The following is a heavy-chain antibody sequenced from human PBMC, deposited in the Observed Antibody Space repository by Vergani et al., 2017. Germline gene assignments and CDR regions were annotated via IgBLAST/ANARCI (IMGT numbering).Heavy chain of an antibody. Sequence: QVQLVQSGSELKKPGASVKVSCKASGYTLSRYSIYWLRQSPGQGLEWMGWINTNTGNPAYAQGFRGRFVFSLDTSVNTAYLQINNLTSDDTAVYYCAKGTLEAVYFDYWGQGTLVTVSS. D-gene: IGHD2-2*01. CDR2: INTNTGNP. CDR1: GYTLSRYS. J-gene: IGHJ4*02. V-gene: IGHV7-4-1*02. CDR3: AKGTLEAVYFDY.